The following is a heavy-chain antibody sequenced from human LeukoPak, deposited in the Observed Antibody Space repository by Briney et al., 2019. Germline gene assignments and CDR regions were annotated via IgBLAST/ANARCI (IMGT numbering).Heavy chain of an antibody. CDR2: IYYSGST. CDR3: ARMGVAPAAPGAFGI. J-gene: IGHJ3*02. D-gene: IGHD2-2*01. Sequence: SETLSLACTVSGGSVSSYYWSWIRQPPGKGLEWIGYIYYSGSTNYNPSLKSRVTISVDTSKNQFSLKLGSVTAADTAVYYCARMGVAPAAPGAFGIWGQGTMVTVSS. V-gene: IGHV4-59*02. CDR1: GGSVSSYY.